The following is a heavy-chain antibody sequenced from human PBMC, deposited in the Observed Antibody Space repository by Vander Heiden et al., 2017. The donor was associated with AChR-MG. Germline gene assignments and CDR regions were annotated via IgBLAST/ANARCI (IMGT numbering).Heavy chain of an antibody. V-gene: IGHV3-13*01. J-gene: IGHJ6*02. D-gene: IGHD2-2*01. CDR2: IGTAGDT. CDR1: GFTFSSYD. Sequence: EVQLVESGGGLVQPGGSLRLSCAASGFTFSSYDMHWVRQATGKGLEWVSAIGTAGDTYYPGSVKGRVTISRENAKNSLYLQMNSLRAGDTAVYYCARDLCSSTSCPSSYGMDVWGQGTTVTVSS. CDR3: ARDLCSSTSCPSSYGMDV.